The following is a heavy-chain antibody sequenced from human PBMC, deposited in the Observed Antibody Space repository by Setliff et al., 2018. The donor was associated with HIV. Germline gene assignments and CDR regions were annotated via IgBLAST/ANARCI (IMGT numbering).Heavy chain of an antibody. V-gene: IGHV3-49*03. J-gene: IGHJ5*02. Sequence: QSGGSLRLSCATSGFTFGNYLMSWFRQAPGKGLEWVGFIRSKAYGGTTEYAASVKGRFTISRDDSKGGAYLQMNSLKTEDTAVYYCTRDRSRDYSDSSGYYHFFDPWGQGTLVTVSS. D-gene: IGHD3-22*01. CDR3: TRDRSRDYSDSSGYYHFFDP. CDR2: IRSKAYGGTT. CDR1: GFTFGNYL.